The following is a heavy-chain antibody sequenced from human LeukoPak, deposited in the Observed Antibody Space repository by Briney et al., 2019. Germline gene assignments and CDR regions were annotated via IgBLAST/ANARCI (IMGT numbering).Heavy chain of an antibody. Sequence: PGGSLRLSCAASEFTFSSYAMHWVRQAPGKGLEWVAVISYDGSTKYYADSVKGRFTISRDNSKNTLYLQMNSLRAEDTAVYYCARGRGNYGGNSIGYWGQGTLVTVSS. J-gene: IGHJ4*02. CDR1: EFTFSSYA. CDR3: ARGRGNYGGNSIGY. CDR2: ISYDGSTK. V-gene: IGHV3-30*01. D-gene: IGHD4-23*01.